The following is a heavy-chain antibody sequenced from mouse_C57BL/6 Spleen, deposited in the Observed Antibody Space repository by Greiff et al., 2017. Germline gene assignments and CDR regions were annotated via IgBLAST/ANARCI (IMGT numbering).Heavy chain of an antibody. CDR2: IWRGGST. CDR1: GFSLTSYG. D-gene: IGHD1-1*01. V-gene: IGHV2-5*01. Sequence: VQLQQSGPGLVQPSQSLSITCTVSGFSLTSYGVHWVRQSPGKGLEWLGVIWRGGSTDYNAAFMSRLSITKDNSKSQVFFKMNRLQADDTAIYYCAKNDAYGSSSYWYFDVWGTGTTVTVSS. J-gene: IGHJ1*03. CDR3: AKNDAYGSSSYWYFDV.